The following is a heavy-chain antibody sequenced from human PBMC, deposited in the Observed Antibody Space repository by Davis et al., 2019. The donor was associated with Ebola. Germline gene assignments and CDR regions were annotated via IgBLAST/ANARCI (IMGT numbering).Heavy chain of an antibody. CDR2: ISSSSTTK. D-gene: IGHD1-1*01. CDR1: GFTFSIYS. J-gene: IGHJ6*02. V-gene: IGHV3-48*02. CDR3: ARDLLEPLYYYGMDV. Sequence: GGSLRLSCAASGFTFSIYSMNWVRQAPGRGLEWVSYISSSSTTKYYADSVKGRFTISRDNAKNSLYLQMNSLRDEDTAVYYCARDLLEPLYYYGMDVWGQGTTVTVSS.